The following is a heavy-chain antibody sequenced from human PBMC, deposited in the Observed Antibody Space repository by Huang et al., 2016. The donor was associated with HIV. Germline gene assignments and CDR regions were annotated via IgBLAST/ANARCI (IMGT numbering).Heavy chain of an antibody. D-gene: IGHD6-19*01. CDR2: GNHGGST. J-gene: IGHJ2*01. V-gene: IGHV4-34*01. CDR1: GGSFHGYY. CDR3: ATSRSGSWWFLDI. Sequence: CGVSGGSFHGYYWNWLRQSPGRGLEWIGEGNHGGSTKDNPSLKSRVTISVDTSKIQFSLNLTSVTATDTADYYCATSRSGSWWFLDIWGRGTQVSVS.